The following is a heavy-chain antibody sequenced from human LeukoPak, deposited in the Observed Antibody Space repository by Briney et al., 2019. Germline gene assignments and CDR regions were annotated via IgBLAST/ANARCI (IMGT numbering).Heavy chain of an antibody. J-gene: IGHJ4*02. V-gene: IGHV3-9*01. D-gene: IGHD7-27*01. Sequence: PGGSLRLSCGASGFIFDDYAMHWVRQAPGKGLEWVSGISWNSDQIAYADAVKGRFTISRDNAKNSVYLQMNSLKTEDTAVYYCTPLGSIDYWGQGTLVTVSS. CDR1: GFIFDDYA. CDR3: TPLGSIDY. CDR2: ISWNSDQI.